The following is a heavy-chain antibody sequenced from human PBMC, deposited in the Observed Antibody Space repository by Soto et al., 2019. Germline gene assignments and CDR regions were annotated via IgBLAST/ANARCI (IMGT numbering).Heavy chain of an antibody. J-gene: IGHJ4*02. Sequence: QVQLVQSGGEVEKPGASVKVYCKASGYTFTNYGINWVRQAPGLGLEWMGWINVYNGNTNYAQKFQARVTMTTDTSTNSVYMELRGLRSDDTAVYYCARGPDPTYFDYWGQGTLVSVSS. CDR3: ARGPDPTYFDY. CDR1: GYTFTNYG. CDR2: INVYNGNT. V-gene: IGHV1-18*01.